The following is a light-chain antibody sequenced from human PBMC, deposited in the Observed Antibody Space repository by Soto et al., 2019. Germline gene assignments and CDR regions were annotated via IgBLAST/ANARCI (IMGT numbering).Light chain of an antibody. J-gene: IGKJ3*01. CDR2: GAS. V-gene: IGKV3-15*01. CDR1: QSVSSN. CDR3: QHYNNWPFT. Sequence: EIVMTQSPATLSVSPGERATLSCRASQSVSSNLAWYQQKPGQAPRLLIYGASARATGIPARFSGSGSGTEFTLTISSLQSEDFAVYYCQHYNNWPFTLVPGTKVDIK.